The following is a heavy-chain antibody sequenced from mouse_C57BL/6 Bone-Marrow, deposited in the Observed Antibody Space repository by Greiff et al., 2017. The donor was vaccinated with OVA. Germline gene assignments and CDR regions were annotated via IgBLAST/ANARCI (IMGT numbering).Heavy chain of an antibody. Sequence: VKLVESGGGLVKPGGSLKLSCAASGFTFSDYGMHWVRQAPEKGLEWVAYISSGSSTIYYADTVKGRFTISRDNAKNTLFLQMTSLRSEDTAMYYCARSGYALYAMDYWGQGTSVTVSS. J-gene: IGHJ4*01. CDR1: GFTFSDYG. D-gene: IGHD1-3*01. CDR3: ARSGYALYAMDY. CDR2: ISSGSSTI. V-gene: IGHV5-17*01.